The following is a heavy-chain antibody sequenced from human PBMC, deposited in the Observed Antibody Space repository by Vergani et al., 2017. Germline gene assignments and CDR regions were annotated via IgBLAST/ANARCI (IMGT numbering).Heavy chain of an antibody. CDR3: ARARPLGPLDY. D-gene: IGHD7-27*01. V-gene: IGHV4-34*01. Sequence: QVQLQQWGAGLLKPSETLSLTCAVYGGSFSGYYWSWIRQPPGKGLEWIGYIHYSGSTNSSPSLKSRVTISVDTSKNRFSLKVNSVTAADTALYYCARARPLGPLDYWGQGSLVTVSS. CDR1: GGSFSGYY. CDR2: IHYSGST. J-gene: IGHJ4*02.